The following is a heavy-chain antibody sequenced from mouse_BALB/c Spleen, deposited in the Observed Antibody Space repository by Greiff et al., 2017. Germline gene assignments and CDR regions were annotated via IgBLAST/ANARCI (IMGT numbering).Heavy chain of an antibody. CDR3: ARDEGVRGAMDY. CDR1: GFSLTSYG. CDR2: IWAGGST. J-gene: IGHJ4*01. V-gene: IGHV2-9*02. D-gene: IGHD2-14*01. Sequence: VQGVESGPGLVAPSQSLSITCTVSGFSLTSYGVHWVRQPPGKGLEWLGVIWAGGSTNYNSALMSRLSISKDNSKSQVIIKMNSLQTDDTSMYYCARDEGVRGAMDYWGQGTSVTVSS.